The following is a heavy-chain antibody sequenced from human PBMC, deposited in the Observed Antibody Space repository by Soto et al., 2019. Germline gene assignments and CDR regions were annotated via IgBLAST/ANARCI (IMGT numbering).Heavy chain of an antibody. V-gene: IGHV4-30-4*01. J-gene: IGHJ4*02. CDR1: GGSIHSDEYY. CDR2: VYYTGST. D-gene: IGHD1-1*01. Sequence: QVQLQESGPGLVKPSQTLSLTCSVSGGSIHSDEYYWSWIRPPPGGGLEWIGHVYYTGSTSYSPSLKSRLTISVDTSKNQFSLRLNSVSAADTAVYYCARDRSNSPDLFDSWGQGTLVTVSS. CDR3: ARDRSNSPDLFDS.